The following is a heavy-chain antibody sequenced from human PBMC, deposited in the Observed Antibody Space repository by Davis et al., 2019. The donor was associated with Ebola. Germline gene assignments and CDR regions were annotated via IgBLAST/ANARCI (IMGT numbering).Heavy chain of an antibody. Sequence: PSETLSLPCSVSGGSISSDYWSWIRQPPGKGLEWIGYIYYSGSTNYNPSLKSRVTMSVDTSKNQFSLKLSSVTAADTAVYYCARTVRSPLGYYYYYYMDVWGKGTTVTVSS. CDR1: GGSISSDY. V-gene: IGHV4-59*01. J-gene: IGHJ6*03. D-gene: IGHD3-10*01. CDR2: IYYSGST. CDR3: ARTVRSPLGYYYYYYMDV.